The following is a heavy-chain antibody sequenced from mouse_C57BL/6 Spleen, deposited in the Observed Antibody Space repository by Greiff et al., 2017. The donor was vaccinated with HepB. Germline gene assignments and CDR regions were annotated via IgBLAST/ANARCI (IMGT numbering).Heavy chain of an antibody. J-gene: IGHJ2*01. CDR3: ASYDYDGPHYFDY. CDR2: ISYDGSN. V-gene: IGHV3-6*01. CDR1: GYSITSGYY. Sequence: DVQLQESGPGLVKPSQSLSLTCSVTGYSITSGYYWNWIRQFPGNKLEWMGYISYDGSNNYNPSLKNRISITRDTSKNQFFLKLNSVTTEDTATYYCASYDYDGPHYFDYWGQGTTLTVSS. D-gene: IGHD2-4*01.